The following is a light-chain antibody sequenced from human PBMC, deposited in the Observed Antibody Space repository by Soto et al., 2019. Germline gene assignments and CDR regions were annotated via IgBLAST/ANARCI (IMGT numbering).Light chain of an antibody. CDR3: QQRSNWPPGLT. CDR1: QSVSSY. J-gene: IGKJ4*01. V-gene: IGKV3-11*01. Sequence: EIVLTQSPATLSLSAGERATLSCRASQSVSSYLAWYQQKPGQAPRLLIYDASNRATGIPARFSGSGSGTDFTLTICSLETEDFAVYYCQQRSNWPPGLTFGGGTKVDIK. CDR2: DAS.